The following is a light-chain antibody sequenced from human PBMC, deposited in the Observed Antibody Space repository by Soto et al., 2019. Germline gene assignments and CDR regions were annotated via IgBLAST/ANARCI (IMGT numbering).Light chain of an antibody. V-gene: IGKV1-17*01. J-gene: IGKJ2*01. CDR2: AAS. CDR1: QVIRND. Sequence: DIQMTQSPSSLSASVGDRVTLTCRASQVIRNDLGWYQQKPGKAPKRLIYAASSLEGGVPSRFSGSGSATEFTLTSSSLKPEDFATYYRLQHHSYPYTFGQGTKLEI. CDR3: LQHHSYPYT.